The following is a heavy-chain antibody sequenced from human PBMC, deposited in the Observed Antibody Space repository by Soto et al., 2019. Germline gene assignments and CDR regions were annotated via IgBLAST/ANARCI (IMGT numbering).Heavy chain of an antibody. CDR3: VKHRDFGVAGTPDSIDY. CDR2: ISSNGGST. V-gene: IGHV3-64D*08. D-gene: IGHD6-19*01. J-gene: IGHJ4*02. CDR1: GFTFSSYA. Sequence: GGSLRLSCSASGFTFSSYAMHWVRQAPGKGLEYVSAISSNGGSTYYADSVKGRFTISRDNSKNTLYLQMSSLRAEDTAVYYCVKHRDFGVAGTPDSIDYWGQGTLVTVSS.